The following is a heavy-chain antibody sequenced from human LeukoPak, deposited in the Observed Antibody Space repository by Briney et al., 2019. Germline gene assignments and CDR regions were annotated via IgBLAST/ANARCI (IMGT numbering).Heavy chain of an antibody. CDR2: INHSGST. J-gene: IGHJ4*02. V-gene: IGHV4-34*01. Sequence: PSETLSLTCAAYGGSFSGYYWSWIRQPPGKGLEWIGEINHSGSTNYNPSLKSRVTMSVDTSKNQFSLKLSSVTAADTAVYYCARSMAARSRYIDYWGQGTLVTVSS. D-gene: IGHD6-6*01. CDR3: ARSMAARSRYIDY. CDR1: GGSFSGYY.